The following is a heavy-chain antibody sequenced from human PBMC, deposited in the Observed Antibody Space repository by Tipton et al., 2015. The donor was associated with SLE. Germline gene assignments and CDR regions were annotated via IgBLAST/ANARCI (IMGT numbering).Heavy chain of an antibody. CDR1: GFDVTDHY. V-gene: IGHV3-53*05. Sequence: SLRLSCAASGFDVTDHYMSWVRQAPGKGLEWVSVIYSGGSTSHSDSVKGRFTISRDNSKNTLYLQMNSLRSEDTAVYFCTKDLREHGSYQGNFDYWGQGTLVTVSS. D-gene: IGHD1-26*01. CDR3: TKDLREHGSYQGNFDY. J-gene: IGHJ4*02. CDR2: IYSGGST.